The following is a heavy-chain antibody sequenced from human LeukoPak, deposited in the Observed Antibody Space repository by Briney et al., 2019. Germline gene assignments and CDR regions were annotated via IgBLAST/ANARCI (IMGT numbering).Heavy chain of an antibody. CDR2: ISYDGSNK. J-gene: IGHJ6*03. CDR1: GFTFSSYA. CDR3: ARSLWTQPSLRYFDWLPYYYYYYYMDV. Sequence: GGSLRLSCAASGFTFSSYAMHLVRQAPGKGLEWVAVISYDGSNKYYADSVKGRFTISRDNSKNTLYLQMNSLRAEDTAVYYCARSLWTQPSLRYFDWLPYYYYYYYMDVWGKGTTVTISS. V-gene: IGHV3-30*04. D-gene: IGHD3-9*01.